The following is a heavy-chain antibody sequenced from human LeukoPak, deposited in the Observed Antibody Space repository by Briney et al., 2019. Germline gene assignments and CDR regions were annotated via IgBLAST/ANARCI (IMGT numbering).Heavy chain of an antibody. V-gene: IGHV4-34*01. J-gene: IGHJ4*02. CDR3: ARGGSGWWNDY. D-gene: IGHD6-19*01. Sequence: SETLSLTCAVYGGSFSGYYWSWIRQPPGKGLEWIGEINHSGSTNYNPSLKSRVTISVDTSKNQFSLKLSSVTAADMAVYYCARGGSGWWNDYWGQGTLVTVSS. CDR2: INHSGST. CDR1: GGSFSGYY.